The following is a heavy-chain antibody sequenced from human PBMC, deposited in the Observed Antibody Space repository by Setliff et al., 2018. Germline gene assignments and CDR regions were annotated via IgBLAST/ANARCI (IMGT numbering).Heavy chain of an antibody. CDR1: GYTFTSYD. V-gene: IGHV1-8*02. CDR3: ARGPGYCSSTSCYDPDYYYYYMDV. Sequence: ASVKVSCKASGYTFTSYDINWVRQATGQGLEWMGWMNPNSGNTGYAQKFQGRVTMTRNTSISTAYMELSSLRSEDTAVYYCARGPGYCSSTSCYDPDYYYYYMDVWG. J-gene: IGHJ6*03. D-gene: IGHD2-2*01. CDR2: MNPNSGNT.